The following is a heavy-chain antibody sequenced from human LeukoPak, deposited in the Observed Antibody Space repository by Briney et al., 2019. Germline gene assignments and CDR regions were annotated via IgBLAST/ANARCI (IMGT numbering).Heavy chain of an antibody. CDR2: INSDGSST. CDR3: ARDYNY. CDR1: GFTFSSYW. V-gene: IGHV3-74*01. Sequence: GGSLRLSCAASGFTFSSYWMHWVRHAPGKGLVWVSHINSDGSSTSYADSVKGRFTISRDNAKNTLYLQMNSLRAEDTAVYYCARDYNYWGQGTLVTVSS. J-gene: IGHJ4*02.